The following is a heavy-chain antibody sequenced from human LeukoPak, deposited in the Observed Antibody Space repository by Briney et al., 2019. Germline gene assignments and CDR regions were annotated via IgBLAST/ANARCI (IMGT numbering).Heavy chain of an antibody. D-gene: IGHD5-12*01. CDR2: ISSGSSYI. Sequence: GGSLRLSCAASGFTFSSYSMNWVRQAPGKGLEWVSSISSGSSYIYYADSVKGRFTISRDNAKNSLYLQMNSLRAEDTAVYYCARASSIVATTAPDYWGQGTLVTVSS. V-gene: IGHV3-21*01. J-gene: IGHJ4*02. CDR3: ARASSIVATTAPDY. CDR1: GFTFSSYS.